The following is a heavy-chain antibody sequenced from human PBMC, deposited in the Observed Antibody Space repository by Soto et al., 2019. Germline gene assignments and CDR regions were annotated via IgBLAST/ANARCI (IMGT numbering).Heavy chain of an antibody. CDR3: ARAGWSVAGGLCDS. CDR2: VSAHNGYT. Sequence: QVQLVQSGPDVKKPGASVKVSCNSSGFTFTSYGFSWVRQAPGEGLEWMGWVSAHNGYTTYAQKFLGRVTMTTDPTPITPYMERRSLTSYDPAVYFCARAGWSVAGGLCDSWGEGSVITASS. CDR1: GFTFTSYG. J-gene: IGHJ4*02. D-gene: IGHD6-19*01. V-gene: IGHV1-18*01.